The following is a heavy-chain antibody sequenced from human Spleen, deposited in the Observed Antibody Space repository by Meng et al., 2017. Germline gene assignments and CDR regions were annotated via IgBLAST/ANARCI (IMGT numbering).Heavy chain of an antibody. CDR2: ISITGDMT. CDR1: GFPFSSFA. V-gene: IGHV3-23*01. CDR3: AKEIRPNDY. J-gene: IGHJ4*02. Sequence: VQLLESGGGLVQPGGSLRLSCVVSGFPFSSFAMSWVRQAPGRGLEWVSSISITGDMTHYADSVKGRFTVSRDNSKSTLHLQMNSLRAEDTAVYYCAKEIRPNDYWGQGTLVTVSS.